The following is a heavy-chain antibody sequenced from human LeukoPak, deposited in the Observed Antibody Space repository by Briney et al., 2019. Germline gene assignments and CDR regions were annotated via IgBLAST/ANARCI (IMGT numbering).Heavy chain of an antibody. J-gene: IGHJ4*02. CDR1: GFTFGDYA. CDR2: IRSKAYGGAI. CDR3: TRSRGYSGYATYYFDY. Sequence: GGSLRLSCTASGFTFGDYAMSWVRQAPGKGLEWVGFIRSKAYGGAIEYAASVKGRFSISGDDSKSSAYLQMNSLKTEDTAVYYCTRSRGYSGYATYYFDYWGQGTLVTVSS. D-gene: IGHD5-12*01. V-gene: IGHV3-49*04.